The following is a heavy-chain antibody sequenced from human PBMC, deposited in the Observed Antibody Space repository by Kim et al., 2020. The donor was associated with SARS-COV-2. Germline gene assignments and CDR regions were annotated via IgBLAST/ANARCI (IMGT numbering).Heavy chain of an antibody. V-gene: IGHV4-34*01. CDR3: AKFAGSYFYGMDV. Sequence: YNPSLKSRLTISLDTSKIQFYLKLTSVTAADTAIYYCAKFAGSYFYGMDVWGQGTTVTVSS. J-gene: IGHJ6*02. D-gene: IGHD1-1*01.